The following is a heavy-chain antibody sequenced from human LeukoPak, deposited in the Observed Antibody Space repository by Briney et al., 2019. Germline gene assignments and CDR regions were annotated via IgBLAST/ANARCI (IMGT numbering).Heavy chain of an antibody. Sequence: ASVKVSCKASGYTFTSYGISWVRQAPGQGLEWMGWISAYNGNTNYAQKLQGRVTMTTDTSTSTAYMELSSLRSEDTAVYYCARGNPLEYYYDSSGYVDYWGQGTLVTVSS. CDR1: GYTFTSYG. D-gene: IGHD3-22*01. J-gene: IGHJ4*02. V-gene: IGHV1-18*01. CDR3: ARGNPLEYYYDSSGYVDY. CDR2: ISAYNGNT.